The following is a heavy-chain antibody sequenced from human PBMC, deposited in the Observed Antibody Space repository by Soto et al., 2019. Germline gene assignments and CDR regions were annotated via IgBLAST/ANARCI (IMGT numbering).Heavy chain of an antibody. Sequence: GGSLRLSCAASGFTFSSYAMSWVRKAPGKGLEWVSAISGSGGSTYYADSVKGRFTISRDNSKNTLYLQMNSLRAEDTAVYYCAKDKGRGIAAAGPNDYWGQGTLVTVSS. J-gene: IGHJ4*02. CDR2: ISGSGGST. CDR1: GFTFSSYA. CDR3: AKDKGRGIAAAGPNDY. D-gene: IGHD6-13*01. V-gene: IGHV3-23*01.